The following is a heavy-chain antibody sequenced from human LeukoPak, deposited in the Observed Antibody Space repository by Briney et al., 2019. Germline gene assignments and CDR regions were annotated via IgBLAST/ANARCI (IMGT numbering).Heavy chain of an antibody. J-gene: IGHJ4*02. Sequence: ASVKVSCKASGYTFTSYGISWVRQAPGQGLEWMGWISAYNGNTNYAQKLQGRVTMTTDTSTSTAYTELRSLRSDDTAVYYCARPSPGQGSGWYDYDYWGQGTLVTVSS. CDR2: ISAYNGNT. V-gene: IGHV1-18*01. CDR3: ARPSPGQGSGWYDYDY. CDR1: GYTFTSYG. D-gene: IGHD6-19*01.